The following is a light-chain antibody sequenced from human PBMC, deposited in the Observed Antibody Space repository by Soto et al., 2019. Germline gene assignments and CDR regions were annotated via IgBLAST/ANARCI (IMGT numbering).Light chain of an antibody. Sequence: QSALTQPASVSGSPGQSISISCGGTNSDVGGYNYVSWYQQHPGKAPKLMIYGVTNRPSGVSDRFSGSKSGNTASLTISGLQAEDEADYYCSSYASIGTRVFGGGTKVTVL. V-gene: IGLV2-14*01. CDR1: NSDVGGYNY. CDR2: GVT. CDR3: SSYASIGTRV. J-gene: IGLJ2*01.